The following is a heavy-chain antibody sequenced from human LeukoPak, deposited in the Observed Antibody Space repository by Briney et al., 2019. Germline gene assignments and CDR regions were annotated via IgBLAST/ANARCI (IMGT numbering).Heavy chain of an antibody. J-gene: IGHJ6*03. V-gene: IGHV1-46*01. CDR2: INHSGGRT. Sequence: ASVKVSCKASGYTFTSYGVSWVRQAPGPGLEWLGIINHSGGRTIHAKKFQGRVTMTWDTSTSTVYMELSGLKSEDTAVYYCARDGYGEDYYYMDVWGKGTTVTISS. CDR1: GYTFTSYG. CDR3: ARDGYGEDYYYMDV. D-gene: IGHD4-17*01.